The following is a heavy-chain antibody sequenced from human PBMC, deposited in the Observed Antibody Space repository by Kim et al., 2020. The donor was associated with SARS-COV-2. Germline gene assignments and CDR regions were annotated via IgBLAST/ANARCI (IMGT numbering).Heavy chain of an antibody. D-gene: IGHD3-10*01. CDR3: AKGDDFHGSGRGIYYFDY. Sequence: GGSLRLSCTVSGFTFSNYAMSWVRQAPGKGLEWVPTVVGGDSDTYYASSVKGRFTISRDNSKNTLYLQMNNLRVEDTALYYCAKGDDFHGSGRGIYYFDYWGQGTLVTVSS. CDR2: VVGGDSDT. J-gene: IGHJ4*02. V-gene: IGHV3-23*01. CDR1: GFTFSNYA.